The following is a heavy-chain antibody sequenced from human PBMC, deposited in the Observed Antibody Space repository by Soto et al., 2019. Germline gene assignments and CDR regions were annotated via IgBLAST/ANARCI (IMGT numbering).Heavy chain of an antibody. V-gene: IGHV4-31*03. D-gene: IGHD6-13*01. CDR3: ARWGLSSSWYYFDY. CDR1: GGSISSGGYY. Sequence: TLSLTCTVSGGSISSGGYYWSWIRQHPGKGLEWIGYIYYSGSTYYNPSLKSRVTISVDTSKNQFSLKLSSVTAADTAVYYWARWGLSSSWYYFDYWGQGTLVTVSS. J-gene: IGHJ4*02. CDR2: IYYSGST.